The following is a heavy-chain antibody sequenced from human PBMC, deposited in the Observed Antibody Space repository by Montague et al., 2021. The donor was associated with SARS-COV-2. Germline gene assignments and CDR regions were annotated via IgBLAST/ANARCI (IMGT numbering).Heavy chain of an antibody. Sequence: TLSLTCTVSGASISTGIYYWSWIRQPAGKGLEWIGRIRTTGHTDYNSSLESRVFMSVDTSTNQFSLSLTSVTAADTAVYFGARFGSGTLEFDLWGQGTLVTVSS. CDR2: IRTTGHT. CDR1: GASISTGIYY. CDR3: ARFGSGTLEFDL. J-gene: IGHJ4*02. V-gene: IGHV4-61*02. D-gene: IGHD1-26*01.